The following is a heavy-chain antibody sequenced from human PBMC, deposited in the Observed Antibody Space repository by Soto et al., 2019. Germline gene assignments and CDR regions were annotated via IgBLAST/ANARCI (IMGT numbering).Heavy chain of an antibody. Sequence: QVQLAQSGAEVKKPGSSVRVSCQTSRCTFNTPPISWMRQAPGQGHEWLGDILPVFGMVNYEPQFQDRLNLTSEGSTTTVCRYVSRLTPEDAAVYFCATPHLTRRHYDFRSPTTAAVYHYGLGVWGQGITVIVSS. D-gene: IGHD3-3*01. CDR2: ILPVFGMV. CDR1: RCTFNTPP. J-gene: IGHJ6*02. CDR3: ATPHLTRRHYDFRSPTTAAVYHYGLGV. V-gene: IGHV1-69*01.